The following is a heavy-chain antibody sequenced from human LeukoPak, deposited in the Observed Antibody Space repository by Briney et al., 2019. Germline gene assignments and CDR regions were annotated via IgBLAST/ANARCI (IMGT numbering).Heavy chain of an antibody. Sequence: PGGSLRLSCAASGFTFSSYAMSWVRQAPGKGLEWVSSISSSSSYIYYADSVKGRFTISRDNAENTLYLQMNSLRAEDTAVYYCARVAQGGYSYVNWGQGTLVTVSS. J-gene: IGHJ4*02. D-gene: IGHD5-18*01. CDR1: GFTFSSYA. CDR2: ISSSSSYI. V-gene: IGHV3-21*01. CDR3: ARVAQGGYSYVN.